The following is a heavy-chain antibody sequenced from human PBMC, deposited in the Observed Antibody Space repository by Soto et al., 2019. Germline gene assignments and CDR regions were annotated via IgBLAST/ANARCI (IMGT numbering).Heavy chain of an antibody. D-gene: IGHD6-19*01. Sequence: QVQLVQSGADVKKPGSSVKVSCKASGGTFSSYAISWVRQAPGQGLEWMGGIIPIFGTANYAQKFQGRVTITADDSTSTAYMELSSGRAEDTAVYYCARVSGIAVAGPPQGVGGMDVWGQGTTVTVSS. CDR3: ARVSGIAVAGPPQGVGGMDV. J-gene: IGHJ6*02. V-gene: IGHV1-69*12. CDR1: GGTFSSYA. CDR2: IIPIFGTA.